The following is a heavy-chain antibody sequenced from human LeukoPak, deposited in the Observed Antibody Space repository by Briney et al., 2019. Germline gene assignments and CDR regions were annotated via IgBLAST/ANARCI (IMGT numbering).Heavy chain of an antibody. V-gene: IGHV1-8*01. Sequence: ASVKVSCKASGYTFTSYDLNWVRQATGQGLEWIGWMNPNSGNTGYAQKFQGRVTLTRSTSISTAYMELRSLTSEDTAEYYCARDYGGNSGWFDPWGQGTLVTVSS. J-gene: IGHJ5*02. CDR2: MNPNSGNT. D-gene: IGHD4-23*01. CDR3: ARDYGGNSGWFDP. CDR1: GYTFTSYD.